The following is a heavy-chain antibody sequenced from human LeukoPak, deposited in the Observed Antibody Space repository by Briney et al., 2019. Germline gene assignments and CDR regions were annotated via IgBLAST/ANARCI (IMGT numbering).Heavy chain of an antibody. CDR1: GFTFSSYA. V-gene: IGHV3-23*01. Sequence: GGSLRLSCAASGFTFSSYAMRWARQAPGKGLEWVSVISGSGGSTYYADSVKGRFTISRDNSKNTLYLQMNSLRAEDTAVYYCAKGPNSGDDWGQGTLVTVSS. CDR3: AKGPNSGDD. CDR2: ISGSGGST. J-gene: IGHJ4*02. D-gene: IGHD4-23*01.